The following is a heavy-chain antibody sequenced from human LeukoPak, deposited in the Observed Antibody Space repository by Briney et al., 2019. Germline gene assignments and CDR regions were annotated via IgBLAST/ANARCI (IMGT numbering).Heavy chain of an antibody. CDR3: ARSARGYDA. CDR2: IDDDGAGT. V-gene: IGHV3-74*01. Sequence: GGSLRLSCAASGFPFSGYWMHWVRQAPGKGLVWVSRIDDDGAGTTYADSVKGRFTSSRDNAKNTLYLQMNSLRVEDTAVYYCARSARGYDAWGQGTLVSVSS. CDR1: GFPFSGYW. J-gene: IGHJ5*02. D-gene: IGHD5-12*01.